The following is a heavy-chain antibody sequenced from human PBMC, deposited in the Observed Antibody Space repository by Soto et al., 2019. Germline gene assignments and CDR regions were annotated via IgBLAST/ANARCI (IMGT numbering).Heavy chain of an antibody. D-gene: IGHD3-16*02. CDR3: ARAPRLGELSY. CDR2: ISYDGSNK. CDR1: GFTFSSYA. V-gene: IGHV3-30-3*01. J-gene: IGHJ4*02. Sequence: QVQLVESGGGVVQPGRSLRLSCAASGFTFSSYAMHWVRQAPGKGLEWVAVISYDGSNKYYADSVKGRFTISRDNSKNTLYLQMNSLRAEDTAVYYCARAPRLGELSYWGQGTLVTVSS.